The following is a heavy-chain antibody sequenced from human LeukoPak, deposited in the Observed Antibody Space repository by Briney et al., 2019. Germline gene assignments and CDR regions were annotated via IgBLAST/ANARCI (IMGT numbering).Heavy chain of an antibody. CDR1: GGSISSGDYY. CDR3: ARARIPALWELVEGSVWFDP. CDR2: IYYSGST. D-gene: IGHD3-10*01. Sequence: KPSETLSLTCTVPGGSISSGDYYWSWIRQPPGKGLEWIGYIYYSGSTYYNPSLKSRVTISVDTSKNQFSLKLSSVTAADTAVYYCARARIPALWELVEGSVWFDPWGQGTLVTVSS. J-gene: IGHJ5*02. V-gene: IGHV4-30-4*08.